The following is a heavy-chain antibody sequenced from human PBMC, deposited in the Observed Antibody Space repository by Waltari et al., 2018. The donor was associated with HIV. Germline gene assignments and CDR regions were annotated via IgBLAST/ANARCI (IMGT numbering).Heavy chain of an antibody. J-gene: IGHJ6*02. CDR2: RKTGGSSS. V-gene: IGHV3-74*01. CDR3: VSSGLDV. Sequence: VQLVESGGDLAQPGGSLRLSCVASGFTFSNYWLHWVRQVPGKRLVGVALRKTGGSSSTDAENVKGRFTIASDSGKNTLYLQMNSLRVEYTAVYYCVSSGLDVWGQGTTVNVSS. CDR1: GFTFSNYW.